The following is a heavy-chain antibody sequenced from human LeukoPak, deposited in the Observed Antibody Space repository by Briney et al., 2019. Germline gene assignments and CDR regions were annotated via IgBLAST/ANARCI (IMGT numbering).Heavy chain of an antibody. J-gene: IGHJ6*02. D-gene: IGHD6-19*01. CDR3: ARGVRQWLVRGYYYYGMDV. V-gene: IGHV4-34*01. CDR2: INHSGST. Sequence: PSETLSLTCAVYGGSFSGYYWSWIRQPPGKGLEWIGEINHSGSTNYNPSLKNRVTISVDTSKNQFSLKLSSVTAADTAVYYCARGVRQWLVRGYYYYGMDVWGQGTTVTVSS. CDR1: GGSFSGYY.